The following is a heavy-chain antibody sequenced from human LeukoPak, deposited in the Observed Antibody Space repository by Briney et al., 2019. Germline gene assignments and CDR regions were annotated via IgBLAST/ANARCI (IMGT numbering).Heavy chain of an antibody. V-gene: IGHV6-1*01. CDR2: TYYRSKWYN. CDR1: GDSVSSKSAA. D-gene: IGHD5-18*01. Sequence: SQTLTLTCAISGDSVSSKSAAWNWIRQSPSRGLEWLGRTYYRSKWYNDYAVSVKSRITINPDTSKNQFSLKLSSVTAADTAVYYCARDMREDTAMGDYYGMDVWGQGTTLTVSS. CDR3: ARDMREDTAMGDYYGMDV. J-gene: IGHJ6*02.